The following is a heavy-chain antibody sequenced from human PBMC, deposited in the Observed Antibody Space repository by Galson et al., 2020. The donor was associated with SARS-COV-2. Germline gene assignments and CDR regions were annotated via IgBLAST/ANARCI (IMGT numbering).Heavy chain of an antibody. D-gene: IGHD3-22*01. CDR3: ARVEAYYYDSSGYYWNAFDI. CDR1: GFTFSSYS. Sequence: NSGGSLRLSGAASGFTFSSYSMNWVRQAPGKGLEWVASISSSSSYIYYADSVKGRFPISRDNAKNSLYLQMNSLRAEDTAVYYCARVEAYYYDSSGYYWNAFDIWGQGTMVTVSS. V-gene: IGHV3-21*01. J-gene: IGHJ3*02. CDR2: ISSSSSYI.